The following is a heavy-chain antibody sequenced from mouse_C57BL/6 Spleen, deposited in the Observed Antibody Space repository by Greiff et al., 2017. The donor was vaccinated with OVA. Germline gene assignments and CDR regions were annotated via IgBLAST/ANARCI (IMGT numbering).Heavy chain of an antibody. J-gene: IGHJ2*01. CDR3: ARNWDVGYFDY. CDR2: IYPGGGYT. CDR1: GYTFTNYW. V-gene: IGHV1-63*01. Sequence: VQRVESGAEMVRPGTSVKMSCKASGYTFTNYWIGWAKQRPGHGLEWIGDIYPGGGYTNYNEKFKGKATLTADKSSSTAYMQFSSLTSEDSAIYYCARNWDVGYFDYWGQGTTLTVSS. D-gene: IGHD4-1*01.